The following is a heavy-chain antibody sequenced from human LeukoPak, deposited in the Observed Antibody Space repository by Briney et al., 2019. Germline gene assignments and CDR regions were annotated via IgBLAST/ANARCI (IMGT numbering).Heavy chain of an antibody. CDR2: THCRSKWYN. J-gene: IGHJ4*02. D-gene: IGHD5-24*01. V-gene: IGHV6-1*01. CDR3: ARITKRRDGYPHTYNFDY. CDR1: GDSVSSNSGA. Sequence: SQTLSLTCTIAGDSVSSNSGAWNWIRQSPSRGLEWLGRTHCRSKWYNDYAVSVKSRITFNADTSKNQFSLKLNSVTAADTAVYYCARITKRRDGYPHTYNFDYWGQGTLVTVSS.